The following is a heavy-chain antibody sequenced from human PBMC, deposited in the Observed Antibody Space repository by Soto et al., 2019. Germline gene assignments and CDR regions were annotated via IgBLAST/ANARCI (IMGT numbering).Heavy chain of an antibody. D-gene: IGHD2-2*02. CDR3: AGERCSSTSCYKGPFYYYGLDV. J-gene: IGHJ6*02. Sequence: ASVKLSCKXSGYMFTTYGTSWVRQAPGQGLEWMGWISAYNGNTKYAQKLQGRVTMTTDTSTSTAYMELRSLRSDDTAVYYCAGERCSSTSCYKGPFYYYGLDVWGQGTTVTVSS. V-gene: IGHV1-18*01. CDR1: GYMFTTYG. CDR2: ISAYNGNT.